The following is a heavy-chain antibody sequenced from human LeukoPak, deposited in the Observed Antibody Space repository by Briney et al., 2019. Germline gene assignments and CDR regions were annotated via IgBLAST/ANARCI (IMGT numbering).Heavy chain of an antibody. CDR3: ARGSMGYYYGMDV. J-gene: IGHJ6*02. CDR2: IYSGGST. CDR1: GFTVSSNY. Sequence: PGGSLRLSYAASGFTVSSNYMSWVRQAPGKGLEWVSVIYSGGSTYYADSVKGRFTISRDNSKNTLYLQMNSLRAEDTAVYYCARGSMGYYYGMDVWGQGTTVTVSS. V-gene: IGHV3-53*01. D-gene: IGHD5-24*01.